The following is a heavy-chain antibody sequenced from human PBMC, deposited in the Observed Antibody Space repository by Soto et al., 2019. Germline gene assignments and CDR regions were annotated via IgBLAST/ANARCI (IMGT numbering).Heavy chain of an antibody. J-gene: IGHJ4*02. CDR2: ISYDGSYK. Sequence: QVQLVESGGGVVQPGRSLRLSCAASGFTFSSYGMHWVRQAPGKGLEWVALISYDGSYKYYADSVKGRFTISRDNSKNTLYLQVNSLRADDTALYYCAKELIAVAGNWEYYFDYWGQGTLVTVSS. CDR1: GFTFSSYG. CDR3: AKELIAVAGNWEYYFDY. V-gene: IGHV3-30*18. D-gene: IGHD6-19*01.